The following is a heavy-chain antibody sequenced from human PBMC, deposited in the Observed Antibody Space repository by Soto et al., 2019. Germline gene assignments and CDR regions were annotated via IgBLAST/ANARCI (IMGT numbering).Heavy chain of an antibody. Sequence: GGSLRLSCAASGFTFNRYWMNWVRQAPGKGLEWVANINQDGSEKYYVDSVKGRFTISRDNAKNSLYLQMNGLSAEDTAVYYCARGGYGSANYYYAYWGQGTLVTVSS. CDR2: INQDGSEK. V-gene: IGHV3-7*01. J-gene: IGHJ4*02. CDR1: GFTFNRYW. CDR3: ARGGYGSANYYYAY. D-gene: IGHD3-10*01.